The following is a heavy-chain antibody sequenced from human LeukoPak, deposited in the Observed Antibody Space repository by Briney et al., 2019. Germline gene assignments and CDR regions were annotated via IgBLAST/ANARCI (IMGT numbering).Heavy chain of an antibody. D-gene: IGHD6-13*01. CDR1: GFTFDDYA. CDR2: ISWNSGSI. Sequence: PGGSLRLSCAASGFTFDDYAMHWVRQAPGKGLEWVSGISWNSGSIGYADSVKGRFTISRDNAKNSLYLQMNSLRAEDTALYYCAKARGGAAAGYYFDYWGQGTLVTVSS. CDR3: AKARGGAAAGYYFDY. V-gene: IGHV3-9*01. J-gene: IGHJ4*02.